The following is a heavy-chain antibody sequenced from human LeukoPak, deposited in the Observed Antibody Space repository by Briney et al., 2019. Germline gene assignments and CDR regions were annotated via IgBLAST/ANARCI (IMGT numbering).Heavy chain of an antibody. V-gene: IGHV1-2*02. Sequence: GASVKVSCKASGYTFTGYYMHWVRQAPGQGLEWMGWINPNSGGTNYAQKFQGRVTVTRDTSISTAYMELSRLRSDDTAVYYCARDVRRSGRDRFDPWGQGTLVTVSS. CDR1: GYTFTGYY. CDR3: ARDVRRSGRDRFDP. D-gene: IGHD1-26*01. J-gene: IGHJ5*02. CDR2: INPNSGGT.